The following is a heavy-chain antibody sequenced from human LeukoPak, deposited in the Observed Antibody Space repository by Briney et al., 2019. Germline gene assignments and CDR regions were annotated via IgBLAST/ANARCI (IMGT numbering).Heavy chain of an antibody. V-gene: IGHV1-46*01. Sequence: ASAKVSCKASGYTFTNFYMHWVRQAPGQGLEWMGIINPSGGSTNYAQKFQGRVTMTRDTSTNTVYMELSSLRSEDTAVYYCARGITVTNAFGIWGQGTMATVSS. CDR1: GYTFTNFY. J-gene: IGHJ3*02. D-gene: IGHD4-17*01. CDR2: INPSGGST. CDR3: ARGITVTNAFGI.